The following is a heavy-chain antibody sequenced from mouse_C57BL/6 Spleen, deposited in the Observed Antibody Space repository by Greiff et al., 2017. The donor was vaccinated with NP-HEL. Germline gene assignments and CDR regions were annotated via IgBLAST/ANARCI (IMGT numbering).Heavy chain of an antibody. Sequence: VKLMESGAELVRPGTSVKMSCKASGYTFTNYWIGWAKQRPGHGLEWIGDIYPGGGYTNYNEKFKGKATLTADKSSSTAYMQFSSLTSEDSAIYYCARGGMVTTRGAMDYWGQGTSVTVSS. D-gene: IGHD2-2*01. V-gene: IGHV1-63*01. CDR1: GYTFTNYW. J-gene: IGHJ4*01. CDR2: IYPGGGYT. CDR3: ARGGMVTTRGAMDY.